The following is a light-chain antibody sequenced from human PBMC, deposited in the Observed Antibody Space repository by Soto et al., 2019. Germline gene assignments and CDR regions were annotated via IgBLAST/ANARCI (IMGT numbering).Light chain of an antibody. CDR1: NIGNKN. Sequence: SYELTQPLSVSVALGQTARITCGGNNIGNKNVPWYQQRPGQAPVLVIYRDFNRPSGIPERFSGSNSVNTATLTISRAQAGDEADYYCQVWDSGTVVFGGGTKLTVL. J-gene: IGLJ2*01. CDR3: QVWDSGTVV. V-gene: IGLV3-9*01. CDR2: RDF.